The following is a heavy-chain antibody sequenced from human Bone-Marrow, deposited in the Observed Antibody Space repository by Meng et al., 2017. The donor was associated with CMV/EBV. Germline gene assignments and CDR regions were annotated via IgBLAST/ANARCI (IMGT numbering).Heavy chain of an antibody. CDR1: GYTFTSYY. Sequence: ASVKVSCKASGYTFTSYYMHWVRQAPGQGLEWMGIINPSGGSTSYAQKFQGRVTMTRDTSTSTVYMELSSLRSEDTAVYYCAREGGSYLYYYYYGMDVWGQRTTVTVSS. CDR3: AREGGSYLYYYYYGMDV. CDR2: INPSGGST. J-gene: IGHJ6*02. D-gene: IGHD1-26*01. V-gene: IGHV1-46*01.